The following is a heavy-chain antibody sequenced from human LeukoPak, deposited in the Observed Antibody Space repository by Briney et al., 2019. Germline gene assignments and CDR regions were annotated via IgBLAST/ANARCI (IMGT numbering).Heavy chain of an antibody. J-gene: IGHJ3*02. CDR1: GYSFTSYW. CDR3: ARLRPQDAFDI. CDR2: IYPGDSDA. V-gene: IGHV5-51*01. Sequence: GESLKISCQASGYSFTSYWIGWVRQMPGKGLEWMGIIYPGDSDARYSPSFQGQVTISADKSISTAYLQWSSLKASDTAIYYCARLRPQDAFDIWGRGTVVTVSS.